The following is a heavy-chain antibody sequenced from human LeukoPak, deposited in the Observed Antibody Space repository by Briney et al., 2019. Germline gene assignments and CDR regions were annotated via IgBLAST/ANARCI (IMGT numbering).Heavy chain of an antibody. CDR3: ARGVLEWLPPSYYFDY. J-gene: IGHJ4*02. V-gene: IGHV4-59*01. D-gene: IGHD3-3*01. Sequence: SETLSLTCTVSGGSISSYYWSWIRQPPGKGPEWIGYIYYSGSTNYNPSLKSRVTISVDTSKNQFPLKLSSVTAADTAVYYCARGVLEWLPPSYYFDYWGQGTLVTVSS. CDR2: IYYSGST. CDR1: GGSISSYY.